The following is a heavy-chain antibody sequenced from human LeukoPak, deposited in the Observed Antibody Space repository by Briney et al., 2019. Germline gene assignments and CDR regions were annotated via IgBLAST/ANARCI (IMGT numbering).Heavy chain of an antibody. J-gene: IGHJ4*02. CDR2: IYSRGST. CDR3: ATIGGDYVSFDN. V-gene: IGHV3-53*04. CDR1: EFTVSSNY. Sequence: GSLRLSCAASEFTVSSNYMSWVRQAPGTGLEWVSVIYSRGSTYYANSVKGRFTISRHNSKNTLYLQMNSLRGEDTAVYYCATIGGDYVSFDNWGQGSLVTVTS. D-gene: IGHD4-17*01.